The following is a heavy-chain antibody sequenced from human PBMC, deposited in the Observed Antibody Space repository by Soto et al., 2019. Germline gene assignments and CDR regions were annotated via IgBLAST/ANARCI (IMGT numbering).Heavy chain of an antibody. D-gene: IGHD3-3*01. V-gene: IGHV3-23*01. J-gene: IGHJ6*02. Sequence: GGSLRLSCAASGFTFSSYAMSWVRQAPGKGLEWVSAISGSGGSTYYADAVKGRFTISRDNSKNTLYLEMNSLRAEDTAVYYCAKELVLRFLEWLSYTEHGMDVWGQGTTVTVSS. CDR3: AKELVLRFLEWLSYTEHGMDV. CDR1: GFTFSSYA. CDR2: ISGSGGST.